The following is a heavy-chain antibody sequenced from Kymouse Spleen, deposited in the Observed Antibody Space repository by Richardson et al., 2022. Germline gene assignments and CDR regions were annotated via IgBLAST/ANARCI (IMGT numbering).Heavy chain of an antibody. CDR1: GFTVSSNY. V-gene: IGHV3-66*03. CDR2: IYSCGST. Sequence: EVQLVESGGGLIQPGGSLRLSCAASGFTVSSNYMSWVRQAPGKGLEWVSVIYSCGSTYYADSVKGRFTISRDNSKNTLYLQMNSLRAEDTAVYYCARAEPLIAARPSWFDPWGQGTLVTVSS. D-gene: IGHD6-6*01. CDR3: ARAEPLIAARPSWFDP. J-gene: IGHJ5*02.